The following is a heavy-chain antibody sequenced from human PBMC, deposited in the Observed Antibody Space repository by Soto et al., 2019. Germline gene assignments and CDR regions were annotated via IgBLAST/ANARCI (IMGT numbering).Heavy chain of an antibody. V-gene: IGHV1-2*02. J-gene: IGHJ4*02. Sequence: VGPVKVSCKASGYTFSGFYMHWVRQAPGQGLEWMGWINPNSGGTKSAEKFQGRVTMTRDTSISTAYMELSRLTSDDTAVYYCASAAVTGTAGLDFWGQGTQVTVSS. CDR2: INPNSGGT. CDR1: GYTFSGFY. CDR3: ASAAVTGTAGLDF. D-gene: IGHD6-19*01.